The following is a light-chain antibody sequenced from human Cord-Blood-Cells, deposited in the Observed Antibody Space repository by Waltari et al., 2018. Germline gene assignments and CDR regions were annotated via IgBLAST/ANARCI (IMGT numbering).Light chain of an antibody. CDR2: WAS. J-gene: IGKJ2*01. Sequence: DIVMTQSPDSLAVSLGGRATINCKSSQSVLYSSNNKNYLAWYQQKPGQPPKLLIYWASTRESGVPDRFSSSGSGTDFTLTISRLQAEDVAVYYCQQYYSTPYTFGQGTKLEIK. V-gene: IGKV4-1*01. CDR3: QQYYSTPYT. CDR1: QSVLYSSNNKNY.